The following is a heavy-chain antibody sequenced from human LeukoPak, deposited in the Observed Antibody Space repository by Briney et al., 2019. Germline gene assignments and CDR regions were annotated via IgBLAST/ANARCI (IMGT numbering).Heavy chain of an antibody. CDR2: TYYRSRWFF. CDR1: GDSVSSNSAA. Sequence: SQTLSLTCAISGDSVSSNSAAWNWIRQSPSRGLEWLGRTYYRSRWFFDYAVSMKSRMTISPDTSRNQFSLQLNSVTPEDTAVYYCAGHPGAFHFWGQGTLVTVSS. V-gene: IGHV6-1*01. CDR3: AGHPGAFHF. J-gene: IGHJ3*01.